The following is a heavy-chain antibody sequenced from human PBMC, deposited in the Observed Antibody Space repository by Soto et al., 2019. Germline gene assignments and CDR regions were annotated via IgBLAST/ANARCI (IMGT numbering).Heavy chain of an antibody. CDR2: ISGSGGST. J-gene: IGHJ5*02. CDR1: GFTFSSYA. CDR3: AKIGLGYYTLNWFDP. Sequence: HPGGSLRLSCAASGFTFSSYAMSWVRQAPGKGLEWVSAISGSGGSTYYADSVKGRFTISRDNSKNTLYLQMNSLRAEDTAVYYCAKIGLGYYTLNWFDPWGQGTLVTVSS. D-gene: IGHD3-3*01. V-gene: IGHV3-23*01.